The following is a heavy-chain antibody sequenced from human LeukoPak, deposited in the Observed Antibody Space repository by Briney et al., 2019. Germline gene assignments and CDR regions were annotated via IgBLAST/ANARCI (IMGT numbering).Heavy chain of an antibody. D-gene: IGHD5-18*01. V-gene: IGHV4-31*03. J-gene: IGHJ4*02. CDR2: IYYTGRT. CDR3: ASAPLGNSFGYMAY. Sequence: SETLSLTCTVSGGSISSGGYYWNWIRQHPTEGLEWIGHIYYTGRTTYNPSVKSRVTISADTSKNQFSLKLDSVTAADTAVYFCASAPLGNSFGYMAYWGQGALVTVSS. CDR1: GGSISSGGYY.